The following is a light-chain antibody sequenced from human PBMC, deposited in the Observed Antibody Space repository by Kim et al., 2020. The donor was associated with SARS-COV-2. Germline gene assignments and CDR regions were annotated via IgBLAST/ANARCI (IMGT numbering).Light chain of an antibody. CDR1: QSVSSFY. CDR2: GAS. J-gene: IGKJ1*01. Sequence: EIVLTQSPGTLSLSPGERATFSCRASQSVSSFYLAWYQQKPGQAPRLLIYGASIRATGIPDRFSGSGSGTDFTLTISRLEPEDFAVYYCQQYGSPPWTFGQGTKVDIK. V-gene: IGKV3-20*01. CDR3: QQYGSPPWT.